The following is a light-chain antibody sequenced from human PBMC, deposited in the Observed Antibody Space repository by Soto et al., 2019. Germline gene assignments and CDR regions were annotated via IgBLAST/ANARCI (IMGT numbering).Light chain of an antibody. CDR3: QQYGSSSTWT. CDR1: QSVSSAY. V-gene: IGKV3-20*01. CDR2: AAS. J-gene: IGKJ1*01. Sequence: EIVLTQSPGTLSLSPGERATLSCRASQSVSSAYLAWYQHKPGQPPTLLIYAASSRVTGIPDRFSGSGSGTDFTLTISRLEPEDGAVYYCQQYGSSSTWTFGQGTKVEIK.